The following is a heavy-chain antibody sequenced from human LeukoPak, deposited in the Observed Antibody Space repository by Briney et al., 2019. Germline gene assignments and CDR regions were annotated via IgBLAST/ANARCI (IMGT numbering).Heavy chain of an antibody. CDR1: GGSFTDYY. Sequence: PSETLSLTCAVYGGSFTDYYWSWIRQPPGKGLEWIAEINHSGTSNYSPSLKSRVTISVDTSKNQLSLKLNSGTAADTAVYYCARHGVATWFDPWGQGTLVTVSS. J-gene: IGHJ5*02. D-gene: IGHD3-10*01. CDR2: INHSGTS. CDR3: ARHGVATWFDP. V-gene: IGHV4-34*01.